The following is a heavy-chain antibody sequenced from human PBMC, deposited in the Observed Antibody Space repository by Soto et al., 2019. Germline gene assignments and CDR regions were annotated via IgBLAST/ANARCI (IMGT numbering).Heavy chain of an antibody. V-gene: IGHV3-15*01. Sequence: PGGSLRLSCAASGFTFSNAWMSWVRQAPGKGLEWVGRIKSKTDGGTTDYAAPVKGRFTISRDDSKNTLYLQMNSLKTEDTAVYYCTTGGALEQQLPSYYYYYGMDVWGQGTTVTVSS. D-gene: IGHD6-13*01. J-gene: IGHJ6*02. CDR3: TTGGALEQQLPSYYYYYGMDV. CDR2: IKSKTDGGTT. CDR1: GFTFSNAW.